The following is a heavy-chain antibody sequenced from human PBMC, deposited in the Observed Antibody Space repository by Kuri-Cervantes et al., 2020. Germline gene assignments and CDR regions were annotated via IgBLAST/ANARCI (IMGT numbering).Heavy chain of an antibody. D-gene: IGHD2-15*01. CDR3: ARVIGYCSGGSCYERGFDP. V-gene: IGHV1-24*01. Sequence: ASVKVSWKVSGYTLTELSMHWVRHAPGKGLEWMGGFDPEDGETIYAQKLQGRVTITADESTSTAYMELSSLRSEDTAVYYCARVIGYCSGGSCYERGFDPWGQGTLVTVSS. CDR2: FDPEDGET. CDR1: GYTLTELS. J-gene: IGHJ5*02.